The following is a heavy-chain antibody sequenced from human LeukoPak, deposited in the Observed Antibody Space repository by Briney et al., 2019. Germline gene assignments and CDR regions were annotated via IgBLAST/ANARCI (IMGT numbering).Heavy chain of an antibody. CDR1: GFTFSSYA. V-gene: IGHV3-30-3*01. D-gene: IGHD6-13*01. J-gene: IGHJ5*02. CDR3: ARGPQHSSSWPWGNSFDP. CDR2: ISYDGSNK. Sequence: GRSLRLSCAASGFTFSSYAMHWVRQAPGKGLEWVAVISYDGSNKYYADSVKGRFTISRDNSKNTLYLQMNSLRAEDTAVYYCARGPQHSSSWPWGNSFDPWGERTLVTVSP.